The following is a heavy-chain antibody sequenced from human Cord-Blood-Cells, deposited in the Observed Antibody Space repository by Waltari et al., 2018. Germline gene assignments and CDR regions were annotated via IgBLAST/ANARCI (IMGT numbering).Heavy chain of an antibody. CDR3: ARGIAALNWFDP. D-gene: IGHD6-6*01. CDR2: INPNSGGT. V-gene: IGHV1-2*04. CDR1: GSTFTGYY. Sequence: QVQLVQSGAEVKKPGASVKVSCTASGSTFTGYYMHWVRQATGQGLEWMGWINPNSGGTNYAQKFQGWVTMTGDTSISTTYMELSRLRSDDTAVYYCARGIAALNWFDPWGQGTLVTVSS. J-gene: IGHJ5*02.